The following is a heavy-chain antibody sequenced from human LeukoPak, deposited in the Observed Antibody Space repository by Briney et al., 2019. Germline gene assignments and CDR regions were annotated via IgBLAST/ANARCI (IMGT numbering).Heavy chain of an antibody. CDR1: GGSISSSSYY. J-gene: IGHJ4*02. D-gene: IGHD6-13*01. CDR2: INHSGST. Sequence: SETLSLTCTVSGGSISSSSYYWGWIRQPPGKGLEWIGEINHSGSTNYNPPLKSRVTISVDTSKNQFSLKLSSVTAADTAVYYCASSSWYPLSGYWGQGTLVTVSS. V-gene: IGHV4-39*07. CDR3: ASSSWYPLSGY.